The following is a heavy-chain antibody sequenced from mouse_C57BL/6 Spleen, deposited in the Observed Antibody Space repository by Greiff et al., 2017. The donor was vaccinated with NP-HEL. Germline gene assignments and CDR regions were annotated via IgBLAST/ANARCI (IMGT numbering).Heavy chain of an antibody. CDR3: ARGWLLLFDY. V-gene: IGHV3-6*01. D-gene: IGHD2-3*01. CDR1: GYSITSGYY. Sequence: ESGPGLVKPSQSLSLTCSVTGYSITSGYYWNWIRQFPGNKLEWMGYISYDGSNNYNPSLKNRISITRDTSKNQFFLKLNSVTTEDTATYYCARGWLLLFDYWGQGTTLTVSS. CDR2: ISYDGSN. J-gene: IGHJ2*01.